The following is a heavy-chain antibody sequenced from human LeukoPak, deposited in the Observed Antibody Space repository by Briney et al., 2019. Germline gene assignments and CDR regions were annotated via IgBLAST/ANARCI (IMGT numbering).Heavy chain of an antibody. CDR3: ARTLLPRKIVVAPI. J-gene: IGHJ3*02. Sequence: PSGTLSLTCAVYGGSFSGYYWSWIRQPPGKGLEWIGEINHSGSTNYNPSLKSRVTISVDTSKNQFSLKLSSVTAADTAVYYCARTLLPRKIVVAPIWGQGTMVTVSS. V-gene: IGHV4-34*01. CDR1: GGSFSGYY. CDR2: INHSGST. D-gene: IGHD3-22*01.